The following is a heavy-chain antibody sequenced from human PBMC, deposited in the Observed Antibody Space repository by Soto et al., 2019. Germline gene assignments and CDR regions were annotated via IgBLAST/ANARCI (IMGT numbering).Heavy chain of an antibody. CDR2: SSQSGNT. D-gene: IGHD6-6*01. V-gene: IGHV4-34*01. J-gene: IGHJ4*02. Sequence: SETLSLTCSIYSGSFSGYYWSWIRQPPGKGLEWIGESSQSGNTNYSPSLKSRVSISIDTSKKQFSLNLASVSAADTAVYYCARAPTVSGSSQTRPDFWGQGTLVTVS. CDR3: ARAPTVSGSSQTRPDF. CDR1: SGSFSGYY.